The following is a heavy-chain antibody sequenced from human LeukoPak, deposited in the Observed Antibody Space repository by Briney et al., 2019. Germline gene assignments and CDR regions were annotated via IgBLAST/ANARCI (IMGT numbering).Heavy chain of an antibody. CDR2: ISWNGGKI. D-gene: IGHD6-19*01. V-gene: IGHV3-9*01. CDR1: GFTFDDYA. J-gene: IGHJ4*02. Sequence: GGPLRLSCEASGFTFDDYAMHWVRQAPGKGLEWVAGISWNGGKIDYADSMKGRFTISRDNAKNSLFLQMNSLRAEDTALYYCAKVGAMAGGYYFDCWGQGTLVTVSS. CDR3: AKVGAMAGGYYFDC.